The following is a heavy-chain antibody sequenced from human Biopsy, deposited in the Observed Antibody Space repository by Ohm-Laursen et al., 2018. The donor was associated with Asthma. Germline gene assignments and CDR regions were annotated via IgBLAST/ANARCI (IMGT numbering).Heavy chain of an antibody. CDR2: ISYDGSSI. V-gene: IGHV3-30-3*01. J-gene: IGHJ4*02. CDR1: RFTYE. D-gene: IGHD6-19*01. Sequence: SLRLSCTASRFTYEMHWVRQAPGKGLEWVAVISYDGSSIYYADSVKGRFTISRDNSKNTPSLQMSSLTAEDTAVYYCAREGVAGTHIEDWGQGTLVTVSS. CDR3: AREGVAGTHIED.